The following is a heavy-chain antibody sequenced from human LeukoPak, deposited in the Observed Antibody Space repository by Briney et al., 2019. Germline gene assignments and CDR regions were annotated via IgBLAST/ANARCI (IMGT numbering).Heavy chain of an antibody. D-gene: IGHD3-22*01. CDR3: ARDRAEMRAYYYDSSGYSLDY. CDR2: INPNSGGT. V-gene: IGHV1-2*02. J-gene: IGHJ4*02. Sequence: ASVKVSCKASGYTFTGYYMHWVRQAPGQGLEWMGWINPNSGGTNYAQKFQGRATMTRDTSISTAYMELSRLRSDDTAVYYCARDRAEMRAYYYDSSGYSLDYWGQGTLATVSS. CDR1: GYTFTGYY.